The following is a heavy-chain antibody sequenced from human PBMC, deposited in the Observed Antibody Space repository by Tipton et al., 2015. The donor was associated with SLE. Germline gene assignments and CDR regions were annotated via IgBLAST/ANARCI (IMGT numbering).Heavy chain of an antibody. CDR3: ARGELYSGASLYYFEY. J-gene: IGHJ4*02. D-gene: IGHD1-7*01. CDR2: IYYSGST. Sequence: TLSLTCTVSGGSISSYYWGWIRQPPGKGLEWIGYIYYSGSTNYNPSLKSRVTISVDTSKNQFSLKLSSVTAADTAVYFCARGELYSGASLYYFEYWGQGTLVTVSS. CDR1: GGSISSYY. V-gene: IGHV4-59*01.